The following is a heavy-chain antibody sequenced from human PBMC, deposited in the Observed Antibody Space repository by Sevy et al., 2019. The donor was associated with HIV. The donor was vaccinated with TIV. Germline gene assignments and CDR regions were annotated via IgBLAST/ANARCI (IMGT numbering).Heavy chain of an antibody. CDR2: IFQSGAT. CDR3: ARGRVGDTSCYYGAFDV. J-gene: IGHJ3*01. V-gene: IGHV4-30-2*01. D-gene: IGHD2-2*01. Sequence: SETLSLTCAVSGASISSGGYSWNWIRQPPGKGLEWMGYIFQSGATDYIPSLQSRVTISVDMSKNQFSLNLRSLTVADTAVYYCARGRVGDTSCYYGAFDVWGQGTTVTVSS. CDR1: GASISSGGYS.